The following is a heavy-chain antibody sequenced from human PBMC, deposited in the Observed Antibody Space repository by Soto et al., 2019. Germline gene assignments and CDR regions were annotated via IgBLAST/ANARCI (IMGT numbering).Heavy chain of an antibody. CDR2: VICGGGST. Sequence: GGSLRLSCAASGFSFSDYAMSWVRQAPGKGLEWVSAVICGGGSTYYADSVKGRFTISRDNSKNTLYLQMNSLRAEDTAVYYCARDPFVVVVAATGYAFDIWGQGTMVTVSS. D-gene: IGHD2-15*01. CDR1: GFSFSDYA. V-gene: IGHV3-23*01. CDR3: ARDPFVVVVAATGYAFDI. J-gene: IGHJ3*02.